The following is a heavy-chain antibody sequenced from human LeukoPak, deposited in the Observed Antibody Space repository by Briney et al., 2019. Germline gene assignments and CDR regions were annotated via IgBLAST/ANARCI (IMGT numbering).Heavy chain of an antibody. CDR1: GGSINSYY. CDR3: TRVRYASGSSSSWFDP. Sequence: SETLSLTCTVSGGSINSYYWSWIRQPPGKGLEWIGYIYYSGTTNYNPSLQSRVTVSIDTSKNQFSLKLSSVTAADTAVYYCTRVRYASGSSSSWFDPWGQGTLVTVSS. J-gene: IGHJ5*02. D-gene: IGHD3-10*01. V-gene: IGHV4-59*01. CDR2: IYYSGTT.